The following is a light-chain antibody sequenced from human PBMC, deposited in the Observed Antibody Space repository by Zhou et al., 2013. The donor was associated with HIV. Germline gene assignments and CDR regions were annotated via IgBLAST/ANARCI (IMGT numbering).Light chain of an antibody. V-gene: IGKV1-39*01. Sequence: DIQMTQSPSSLSASVGDRVTITCRASQSISSYLNWYQQKPGKAPKLLIYAASSLQSGVPSRFSGSGSGTDFTLTISSLQPEDFATYFCQHSYERPLNFGSGT. J-gene: IGKJ4*01. CDR1: QSISSY. CDR2: AAS. CDR3: QHSYERPLN.